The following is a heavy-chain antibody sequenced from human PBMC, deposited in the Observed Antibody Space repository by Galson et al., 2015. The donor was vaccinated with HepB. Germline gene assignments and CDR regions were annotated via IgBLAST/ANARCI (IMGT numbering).Heavy chain of an antibody. J-gene: IGHJ4*02. CDR3: TKTYYDTSGYYSFDY. Sequence: SLRLSCAASGFTFSGSAMHWVRQASGKGLEWVGRIRSKANTYATTYGASVKGRFTISRDDSKNTAYLQMNSLKTEDTAVYYCTKTYYDTSGYYSFDYWGQGTLVTVSS. V-gene: IGHV3-73*01. CDR2: IRSKANTYAT. CDR1: GFTFSGSA. D-gene: IGHD3-22*01.